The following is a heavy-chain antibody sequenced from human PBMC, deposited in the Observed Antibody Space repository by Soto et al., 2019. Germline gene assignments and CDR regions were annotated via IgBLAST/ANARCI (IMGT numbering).Heavy chain of an antibody. V-gene: IGHV3-7*01. Sequence: GGSLRLSCAASGFTFSSYWMSWVRQAPGKGLEWVANIKQDGSEKYYVDSVKGRFTISRDNAKNSLYLQMNSLRAEDTAVYYCASPRPYYYDSSGYSDDAFDIWGQGTMVTVSS. CDR1: GFTFSSYW. CDR3: ASPRPYYYDSSGYSDDAFDI. D-gene: IGHD3-22*01. J-gene: IGHJ3*02. CDR2: IKQDGSEK.